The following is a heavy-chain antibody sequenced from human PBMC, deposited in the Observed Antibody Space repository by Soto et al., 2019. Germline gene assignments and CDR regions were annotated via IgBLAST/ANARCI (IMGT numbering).Heavy chain of an antibody. V-gene: IGHV4-38-2*01. CDR3: ASSIYSSSWYFDY. D-gene: IGHD6-13*01. CDR1: GYSSSSGYY. J-gene: IGHJ4*02. Sequence: ETLSLNGAVSGYSSSSGYYWGCIRQPPGKGLEWIGSIYHSGSTYYNPSLKSRVTISVDTSKNQFSLKLSSVTAADTAVYYCASSIYSSSWYFDYWGQGTLVTVSS. CDR2: IYHSGST.